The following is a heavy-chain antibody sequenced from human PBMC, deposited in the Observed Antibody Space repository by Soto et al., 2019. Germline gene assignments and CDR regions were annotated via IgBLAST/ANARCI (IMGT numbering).Heavy chain of an antibody. D-gene: IGHD3-16*02. V-gene: IGHV3-30*18. Sequence: TGGSLRLSCAASGFTFSSYAMSWVRQAPGKGLEWVAVISYDGSNKYYADSVKGRFTISRDNSKNTLYLQMNSLRAEDTAVYYCAKDLGDYVWGSYRSIFAFDIWGQGTMVTVS. CDR3: AKDLGDYVWGSYRSIFAFDI. CDR1: GFTFSSYA. J-gene: IGHJ3*02. CDR2: ISYDGSNK.